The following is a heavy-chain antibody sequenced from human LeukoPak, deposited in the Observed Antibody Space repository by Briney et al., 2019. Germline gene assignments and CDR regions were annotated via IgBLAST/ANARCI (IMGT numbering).Heavy chain of an antibody. Sequence: SETLSLTCTVSGGSISSYYWSWIRQPPGKGLEWIGYIYYTGSTNYNPSLKSRVTISVDTSKNQFSLKLSSVTAADTAVYYCARGDSGSYYGFDYWGQGTLVTVSS. J-gene: IGHJ4*02. CDR2: IYYTGST. CDR1: GGSISSYY. D-gene: IGHD1-26*01. CDR3: ARGDSGSYYGFDY. V-gene: IGHV4-59*01.